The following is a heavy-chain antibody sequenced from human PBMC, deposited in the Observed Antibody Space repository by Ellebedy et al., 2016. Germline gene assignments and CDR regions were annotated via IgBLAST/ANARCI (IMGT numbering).Heavy chain of an antibody. J-gene: IGHJ6*02. D-gene: IGHD3-10*01. Sequence: SETLSLTXTVSGGSISSSSYYWGWIRRPPGKGLEWIGYIYYTGSTSYNPSLKSRVTISVDTSKNQFSLKLSSVTAADTAVYYCARLGPEWFGESPYYGMDVWGQGTTVTVSS. V-gene: IGHV4-61*05. CDR1: GGSISSSSYY. CDR2: IYYTGST. CDR3: ARLGPEWFGESPYYGMDV.